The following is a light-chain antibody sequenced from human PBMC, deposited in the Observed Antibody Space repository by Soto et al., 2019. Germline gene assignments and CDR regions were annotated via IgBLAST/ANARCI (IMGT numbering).Light chain of an antibody. J-gene: IGKJ1*01. V-gene: IGKV1-39*01. CDR2: GAS. Sequence: DIRLTQSPPSLSASVGDRATISCRASQSISTYLMWYQQKPGKAPNLLIYGASGLQNGVPSRFTGSGSGTEFSLTISGLQPVDSGTYYCQQSSITPRSFGQGTKVEI. CDR3: QQSSITPRS. CDR1: QSISTY.